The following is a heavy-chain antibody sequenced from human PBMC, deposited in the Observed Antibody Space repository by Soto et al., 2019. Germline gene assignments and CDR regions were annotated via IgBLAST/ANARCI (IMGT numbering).Heavy chain of an antibody. V-gene: IGHV3-23*01. D-gene: IGHD1-26*01. Sequence: GGSLRLSCAASGFTFSNYAISWVRQAPGRGLEWVSSVSGSGGSTYYADSVKGRFTISRDNSKNTLYLQMNSLRAEDTAVYYCATYSGNYERYGVYFGMDVWGQGTTVTVSS. CDR1: GFTFSNYA. CDR2: VSGSGGST. CDR3: ATYSGNYERYGVYFGMDV. J-gene: IGHJ6*02.